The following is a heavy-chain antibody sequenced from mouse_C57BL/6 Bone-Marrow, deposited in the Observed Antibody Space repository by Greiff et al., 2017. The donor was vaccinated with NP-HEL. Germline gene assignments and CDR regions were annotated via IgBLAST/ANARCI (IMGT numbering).Heavy chain of an antibody. CDR2: ISDGGSYT. Sequence: EVMLVESGGGLVKPGGSLKLSCAASGFTFSSYAMSWVRQTPEKRLEWVATISDGGSYTYYPDNVKGRFTISRDNAKNNLYLQMSHLKSEDTAMYYCARRTRYGNYPYYYAMDYWGQGTSVTVSS. CDR3: ARRTRYGNYPYYYAMDY. J-gene: IGHJ4*01. V-gene: IGHV5-4*03. CDR1: GFTFSSYA. D-gene: IGHD2-1*01.